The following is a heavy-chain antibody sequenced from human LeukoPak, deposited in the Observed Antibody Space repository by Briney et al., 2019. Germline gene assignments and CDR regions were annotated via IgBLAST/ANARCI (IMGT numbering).Heavy chain of an antibody. CDR2: IGTVGDT. Sequence: PGRSLRLSCAASGFTFSSYDMHWVRQATGKGLEWVSAIGTVGDTYYPGSVKGRFTISRENAKNSLYLQMNSLRAGDTAVYYCARAHPSSSPDYVGYYFDYWGQGTLVTVSS. CDR3: ARAHPSSSPDYVGYYFDY. V-gene: IGHV3-13*01. J-gene: IGHJ4*02. CDR1: GFTFSSYD. D-gene: IGHD6-13*01.